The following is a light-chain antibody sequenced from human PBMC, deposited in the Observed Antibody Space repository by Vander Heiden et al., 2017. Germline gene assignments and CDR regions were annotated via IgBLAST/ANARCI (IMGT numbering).Light chain of an antibody. J-gene: IGKJ2*01. Sequence: DIVMTQSPLSLPVTPGEPASISCRSTASLLCSNGYNYLDWYLQKPGQSPQLLIYLGSNRASGVPDRFSGSGSGTDFILTISRVEAEDVGIYYCMQGLKSPYTFGQGTKVEIK. CDR3: MQGLKSPYT. CDR1: ASLLCSNGYNY. V-gene: IGKV2-28*01. CDR2: LGS.